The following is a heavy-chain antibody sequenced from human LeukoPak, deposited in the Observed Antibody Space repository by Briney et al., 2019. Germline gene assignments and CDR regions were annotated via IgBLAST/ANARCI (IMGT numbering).Heavy chain of an antibody. CDR3: ARGRSESTYYFDY. D-gene: IGHD2-2*01. V-gene: IGHV4-34*01. Sequence: SETLSLTCAVYGGSFSGYYWSWIRQPPGKGLEWIGETNHSGSTNYNPSLKSRVTISVDTSKNQFSLKLSSVTAADTAVYYCARGRSESTYYFDYWGQGTLVTVSS. CDR1: GGSFSGYY. CDR2: TNHSGST. J-gene: IGHJ4*02.